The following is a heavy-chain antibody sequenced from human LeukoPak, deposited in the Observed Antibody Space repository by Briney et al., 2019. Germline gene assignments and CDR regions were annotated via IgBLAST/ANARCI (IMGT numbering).Heavy chain of an antibody. CDR3: ARDRKVTMVRGVNWFDH. D-gene: IGHD3-10*01. J-gene: IGHJ5*02. V-gene: IGHV1-2*02. CDR2: INPNSGGT. Sequence: ASVKVSCKASGYTFTGYYMHWVRQAPGQGLEWMGWINPNSGGTNYAQKFQGRVTMTRDTSISTAYMELSRLRSDDTAVYYCARDRKVTMVRGVNWFDHWGQGTLVTVSS. CDR1: GYTFTGYY.